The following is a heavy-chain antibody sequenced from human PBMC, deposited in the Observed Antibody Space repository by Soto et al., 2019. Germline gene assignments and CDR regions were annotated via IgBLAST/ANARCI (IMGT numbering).Heavy chain of an antibody. Sequence: QVQLVESGGGVVQPGRSLRLSCAASGFTFSSYAMHWVRQAPGKGLEWVAVISYDGSNKYYADSVKGRFTISRDNSKNTLYLQMNSRRAEDTAVYYCARDEAAAEPGESWGQGTLVTVSS. CDR2: ISYDGSNK. CDR3: ARDEAAAEPGES. V-gene: IGHV3-30-3*01. D-gene: IGHD6-13*01. J-gene: IGHJ5*02. CDR1: GFTFSSYA.